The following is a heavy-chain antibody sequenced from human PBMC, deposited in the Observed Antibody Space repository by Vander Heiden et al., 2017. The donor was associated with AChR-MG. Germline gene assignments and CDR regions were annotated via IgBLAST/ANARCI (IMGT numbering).Heavy chain of an antibody. D-gene: IGHD1-26*01. CDR1: GFTFRAYG. Sequence: QVHLVESGGGVVQPGRSLRLSCAASGFTFRAYGMHWVRQAPGKGLEWVAVISNDGSNKEYADSVKGRLTISRDNSKNTLYLQMNSLTAEDTAVYYCAKVEGTGSYMYAFDVWGQGTTVTVSS. V-gene: IGHV3-30*18. CDR2: ISNDGSNK. J-gene: IGHJ3*01. CDR3: AKVEGTGSYMYAFDV.